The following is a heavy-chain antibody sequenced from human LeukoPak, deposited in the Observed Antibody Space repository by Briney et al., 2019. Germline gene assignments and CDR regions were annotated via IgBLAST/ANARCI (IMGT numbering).Heavy chain of an antibody. CDR1: GGSLSSYY. J-gene: IGHJ3*02. CDR2: IYTSGST. V-gene: IGHV4-4*07. CDR3: ARDTIFGVVTDAFDI. Sequence: SETLSLTCTVSGGSLSSYYWSWIRQPAGKGLEWIGRIYTSGSTNYNPSLKSRVTMSVDTSKNQFSLKLSSVTAADTAVYYCARDTIFGVVTDAFDIWGQGTMVTVSS. D-gene: IGHD3-3*01.